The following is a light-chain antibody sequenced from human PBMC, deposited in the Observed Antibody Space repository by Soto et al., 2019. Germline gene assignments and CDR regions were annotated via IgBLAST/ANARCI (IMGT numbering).Light chain of an antibody. J-gene: IGKJ1*01. CDR2: KAS. V-gene: IGKV1-5*03. CDR3: QHYNTHSRA. CDR1: QSISTS. Sequence: DIQMTQSPSTLSASVGDRVTITCRASQSISTSLAWYQQKPGKAPKLLIYKASSLQSGVPSRFSGSGSATEFTLTISSLQPDDFATYYCQHYNTHSRAFGQGTKVEIK.